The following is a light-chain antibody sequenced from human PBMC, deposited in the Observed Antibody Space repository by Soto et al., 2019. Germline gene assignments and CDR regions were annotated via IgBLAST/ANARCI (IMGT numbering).Light chain of an antibody. CDR3: QRYDSDPA. J-gene: IGKJ1*01. CDR2: AAS. CDR1: PGISNY. V-gene: IGKV1-27*01. Sequence: DIPMTQSPSSLSASVGDRVTITCRASPGISNYLAWYQQRPMKVPKLLIYAASTLQSGVPSRFSGSGSGTEFTLTITSLQPEDVGTYYCQRYDSDPAFGQGTKVDI.